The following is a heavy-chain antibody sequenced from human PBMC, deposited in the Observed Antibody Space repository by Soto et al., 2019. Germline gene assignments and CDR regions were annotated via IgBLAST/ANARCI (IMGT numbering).Heavy chain of an antibody. CDR1: GDRVSSNSAA. CDR3: ARASWAAAGRAFDI. CDR2: TYYRTKWYN. Sequence: SQTLSLTCDISGDRVSSNSAAWNWIRKSPSRGLEWLGRTYYRTKWYNDYAVSVKSRITINPDTSKNQFSLQLNSVTPEDTAVYYCARASWAAAGRAFDIWGQGTMVTVSS. J-gene: IGHJ3*02. V-gene: IGHV6-1*01. D-gene: IGHD6-13*01.